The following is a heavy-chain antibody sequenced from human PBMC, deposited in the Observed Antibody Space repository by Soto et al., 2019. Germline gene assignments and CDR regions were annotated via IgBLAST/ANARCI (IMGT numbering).Heavy chain of an antibody. CDR1: GGTFSSYA. J-gene: IGHJ6*02. Sequence: GASVKVSCKASGGTFSSYAISWVRQAPGQGLEWMGGIIPIFGTANYAQKFQGRVTITADESTSTAYMELSSLRSEDTAVYYCARDRGGNYYIYYGMDVWGQGTTVTVSS. CDR3: ARDRGGNYYIYYGMDV. D-gene: IGHD1-26*01. CDR2: IIPIFGTA. V-gene: IGHV1-69*13.